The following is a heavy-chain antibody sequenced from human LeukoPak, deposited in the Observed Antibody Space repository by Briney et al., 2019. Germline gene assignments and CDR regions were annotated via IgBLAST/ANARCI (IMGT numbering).Heavy chain of an antibody. J-gene: IGHJ3*02. D-gene: IGHD1-1*01. CDR1: GFTFSSYG. Sequence: PGRSLRLSCAASGFTFSSYGMHWVRQAPGKGLEWVEVISYDGSNKYYADSVKGRFTISRDNSKNTLYLQMNSLRAEDTAVYYCAKAHNWNDYFDAFDIWGQGTMVTVSS. CDR3: AKAHNWNDYFDAFDI. V-gene: IGHV3-30*18. CDR2: ISYDGSNK.